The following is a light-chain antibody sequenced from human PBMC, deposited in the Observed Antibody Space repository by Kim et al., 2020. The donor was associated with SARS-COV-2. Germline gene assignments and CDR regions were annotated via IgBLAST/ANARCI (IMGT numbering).Light chain of an antibody. V-gene: IGLV3-19*01. CDR2: GKN. CDR3: NARDSGGYVV. J-gene: IGLJ2*01. CDR1: SLKTYY. Sequence: SSELTQDPAVSVALGQRVTITCRGDSLKTYYASWYQQMAGQAPRLVIFGKNNRPSGIPDRFSGSNSGDTSSLTITGTQAEDEADYYCNARDSGGYVVFGG.